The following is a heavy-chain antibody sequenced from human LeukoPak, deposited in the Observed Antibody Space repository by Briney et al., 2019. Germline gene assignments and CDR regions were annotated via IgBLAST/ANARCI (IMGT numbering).Heavy chain of an antibody. CDR1: GFTFASYA. V-gene: IGHV3-30-3*01. J-gene: IGHJ4*02. CDR2: ISSDGTTE. D-gene: IGHD3-10*01. CDR3: ARGRDSGSFIIDY. Sequence: GGSLRLSCAGSGFTFASYAVHWVRQAPGKRLEWVAFISSDGTTEHYRDSVKGRFTLSRDNSKNTVSLQMNSLGTEDTAVYYCARGRDSGSFIIDYWGQGTLATVSS.